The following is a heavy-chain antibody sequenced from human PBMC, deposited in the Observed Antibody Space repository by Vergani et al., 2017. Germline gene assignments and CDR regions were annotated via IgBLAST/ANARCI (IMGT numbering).Heavy chain of an antibody. J-gene: IGHJ6*03. V-gene: IGHV1-2*02. CDR2: INPNSGGT. CDR3: ARGYCSSTSCSEAYYYYMTS. D-gene: IGHD2-2*01. Sequence: QVQLVQSGAEVKKPGASVKVSCKASGYIFSGYYIHWVRQAPGQGLEWMAWINPNSGGTNYAQKFQGRVTMTRDTSISTAYMELSRLISDDTAVYYCARGYCSSTSCSEAYYYYMTSGAKGPRSPSP. CDR1: GYIFSGYY.